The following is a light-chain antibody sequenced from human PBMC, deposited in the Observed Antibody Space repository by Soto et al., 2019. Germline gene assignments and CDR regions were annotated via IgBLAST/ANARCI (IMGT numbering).Light chain of an antibody. V-gene: IGKV1-39*01. CDR3: LQTYSNLWT. CDR1: QAVSRY. CDR2: AAS. Sequence: QLTQSPSSLDAPVGDTDTITCVATQAVSRYLNWFQQKQGTXXKXXIYAASTLHSGVPSRFSGRGSGTDLTININNLQGEDVGDYVCLQTYSNLWTFGQGTKVDIK. J-gene: IGKJ1*01.